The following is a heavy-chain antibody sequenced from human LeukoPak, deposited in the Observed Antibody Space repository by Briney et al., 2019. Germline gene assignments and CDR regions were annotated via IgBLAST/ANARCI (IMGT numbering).Heavy chain of an antibody. D-gene: IGHD2-2*02. CDR2: IIPIFGTA. CDR1: GGTFSSYA. V-gene: IGHV1-69*13. J-gene: IGHJ6*02. Sequence: AASVKVSCKASGGTFSSYAISWVRQAPGQGLEWMGGIIPIFGTANYAQKFQGRVTITADESTSTAYMELSSLRSEDTAVYYCAGTGYCSSTSCYTWGTNYYYYYGMDVWGQGTTVTVSS. CDR3: AGTGYCSSTSCYTWGTNYYYYYGMDV.